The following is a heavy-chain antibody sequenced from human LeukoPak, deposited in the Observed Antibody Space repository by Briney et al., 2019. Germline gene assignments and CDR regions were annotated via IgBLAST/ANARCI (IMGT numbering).Heavy chain of an antibody. CDR1: GFTFDDYA. CDR3: AKDISATTGWYFDY. CDR2: ISWNSGSI. Sequence: PGGSLRLSCAASGFTFDDYAMHWVRQAPGKGLEWVSGISWNSGSIGYADSVKGRFTISRDNAKNSLYLQMNSLRAEDTALYYCAKDISATTGWYFDYWGQGTLVTVSS. J-gene: IGHJ4*02. D-gene: IGHD4-17*01. V-gene: IGHV3-9*01.